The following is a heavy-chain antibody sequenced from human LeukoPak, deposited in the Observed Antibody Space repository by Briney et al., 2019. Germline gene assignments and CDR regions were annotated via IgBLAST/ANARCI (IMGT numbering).Heavy chain of an antibody. Sequence: GGSLRLSCAASGFTFSNAWIHWVRQAPGKGLEWVGRIKSKSDGGTTDYAAPVKGRFTISRDDSKNTLYLQMNSLKTEDTAVYYCTTALVRGFNAFDIWGQGTMVTVSS. J-gene: IGHJ3*02. CDR2: IKSKSDGGTT. V-gene: IGHV3-15*01. CDR1: GFTFSNAW. D-gene: IGHD3-10*01. CDR3: TTALVRGFNAFDI.